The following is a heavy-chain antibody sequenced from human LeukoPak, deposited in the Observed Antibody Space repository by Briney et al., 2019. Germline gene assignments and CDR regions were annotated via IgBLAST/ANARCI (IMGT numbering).Heavy chain of an antibody. D-gene: IGHD2-21*02. CDR2: INTNTGNP. CDR1: GYTFTSYA. V-gene: IGHV7-4-1*02. Sequence: GASVKVSCKASGYTFTSYAMNWVRQAPGQGLEWMGWINTNTGNPTYAQGFTGRFVFSLDTSVSTAYLQISSLKAEDTAVYYCARDLSWGNWRVVTAILNYWGQGTLVTVSS. J-gene: IGHJ4*02. CDR3: ARDLSWGNWRVVTAILNY.